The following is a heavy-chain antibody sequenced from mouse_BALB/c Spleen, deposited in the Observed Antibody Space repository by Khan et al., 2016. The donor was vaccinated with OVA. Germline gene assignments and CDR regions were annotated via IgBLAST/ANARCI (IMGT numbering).Heavy chain of an antibody. V-gene: IGHV3-2*02. D-gene: IGHD1-1*01. CDR1: GYSITTDYA. CDR2: ISYSGNT. Sequence: EVQLKESGPGLVKPSQSLSLTCTVTGYSITTDYAWNWIRQFPGNKLEWMGFISYSGNTKYNPSLKSRISITRDTSKNKFFLQLKSVTTEDTARYYCARVYGGDFDYWGQGTTLTVSS. J-gene: IGHJ2*01. CDR3: ARVYGGDFDY.